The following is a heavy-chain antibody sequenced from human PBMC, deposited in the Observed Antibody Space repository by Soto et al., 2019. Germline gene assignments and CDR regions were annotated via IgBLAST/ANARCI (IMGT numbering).Heavy chain of an antibody. V-gene: IGHV5-10-1*03. D-gene: IGHD2-2*01. CDR2: IDPSDSYT. Sequence: EVQLVQSGAEVKKPGESLRISCKGSGYSFTSYWISWVRQMPGKGLEWMGRIDPSDSYTNYSPSFQGHVTISADKSISTAYLQWSSLKASDTAMYYCARHNPSLNIVVVPAAPGGWFDPWGQGTLVTVSS. CDR3: ARHNPSLNIVVVPAAPGGWFDP. J-gene: IGHJ5*02. CDR1: GYSFTSYW.